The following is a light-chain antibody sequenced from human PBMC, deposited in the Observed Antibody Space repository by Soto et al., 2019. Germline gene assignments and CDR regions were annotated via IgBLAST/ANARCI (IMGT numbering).Light chain of an antibody. CDR3: QQRVSGPWT. J-gene: IGKJ1*01. Sequence: EIVLTQSPATLSLSPGDGATLSCRASQSVAKYLVWYQQKPGQSPRLLIYETSERASGVPARFSGSGSGTDFTLTINSLEPEDFASYYCQQRVSGPWTFGQGTRVEF. V-gene: IGKV3-11*01. CDR1: QSVAKY. CDR2: ETS.